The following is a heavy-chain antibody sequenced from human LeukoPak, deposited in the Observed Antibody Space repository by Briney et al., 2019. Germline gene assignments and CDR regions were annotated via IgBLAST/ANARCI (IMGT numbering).Heavy chain of an antibody. V-gene: IGHV3-20*04. CDR1: GFTFDDSG. Sequence: GGSLRLSCAASGFTFDDSGMSWVRQAPGKGLEWVSGINWNGDNTGYADSVKGRFTISRDNAKNSLYLQMNSLRAEDTAFYYCARDLHPRLTGYFDYWGQGTLVTVSS. CDR2: INWNGDNT. J-gene: IGHJ4*02. CDR3: ARDLHPRLTGYFDY. D-gene: IGHD3-16*01.